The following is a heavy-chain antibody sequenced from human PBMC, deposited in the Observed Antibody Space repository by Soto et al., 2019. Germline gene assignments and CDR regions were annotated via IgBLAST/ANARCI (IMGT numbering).Heavy chain of an antibody. Sequence: EVQLLESGGGLVQPGGSLRLCCAASGFTFSSYAMNWVRQAPGKGLEWVSVISGSGGSTYYADSVKGRFTISRDNSKSTLYLQMNSLRAEDTAGYYCARRGPGTYFDYWGQGTLVTVSS. J-gene: IGHJ4*02. CDR3: ARRGPGTYFDY. CDR1: GFTFSSYA. CDR2: ISGSGGST. D-gene: IGHD6-13*01. V-gene: IGHV3-23*01.